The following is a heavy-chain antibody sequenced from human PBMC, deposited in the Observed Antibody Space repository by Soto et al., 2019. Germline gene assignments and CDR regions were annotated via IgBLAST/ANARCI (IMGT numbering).Heavy chain of an antibody. Sequence: QVQLVQSGAEVKKPGASVKVSCKASGYIFTSYYMHWVRQAPGQGLEWMGIINTSGGSTSYAQKFQGIVTMTRDTSTSTFYMELRSLRSDDTAMYYCARDTTGLLTDYWGQGTLVTVSS. CDR2: INTSGGST. J-gene: IGHJ4*02. V-gene: IGHV1-46*03. CDR3: ARDTTGLLTDY. D-gene: IGHD1-1*01. CDR1: GYIFTSYY.